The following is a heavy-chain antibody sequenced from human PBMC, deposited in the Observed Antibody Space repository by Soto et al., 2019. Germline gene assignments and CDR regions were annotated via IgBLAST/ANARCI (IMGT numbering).Heavy chain of an antibody. D-gene: IGHD6-6*01. CDR1: GFSFSTYG. CDR2: ISNDGSNK. J-gene: IGHJ6*02. V-gene: IGHV3-30*18. CDR3: AKVIRADSTSSNFYYYSGMDV. Sequence: QVQMVESGGGVVQPGRSLRLSCAASGFSFSTYGMHWVRQAPGKGLEWMAVISNDGSNKYYADSVKGRFTISRDNSKATLFLQMNSLRGEDTAIYYCAKVIRADSTSSNFYYYSGMDVWGQGTTVTVSS.